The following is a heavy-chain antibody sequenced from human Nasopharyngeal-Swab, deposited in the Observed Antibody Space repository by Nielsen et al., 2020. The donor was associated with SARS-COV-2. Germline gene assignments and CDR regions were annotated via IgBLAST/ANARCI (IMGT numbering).Heavy chain of an antibody. D-gene: IGHD2-2*01. CDR2: TWYIGDNK. CDR1: GFTFSSYA. J-gene: IGHJ6*02. Sequence: GESLKISCAASGFTFSSYAMHWVRQAPGKGLEWVALTWYIGDNKYYADSVKGRFTISRDNSKNTLYLQMNSLRAEDTAVYYCAADIVVLPAVNLGDYYALDVWGPGTTVTVSS. V-gene: IGHV3-33*01. CDR3: AADIVVLPAVNLGDYYALDV.